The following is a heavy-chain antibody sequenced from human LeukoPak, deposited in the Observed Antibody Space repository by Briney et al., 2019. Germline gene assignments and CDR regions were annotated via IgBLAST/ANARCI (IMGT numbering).Heavy chain of an antibody. D-gene: IGHD3-10*01. J-gene: IGHJ4*02. Sequence: SETLSLTCTVSGGSISSYYWSWIRQPAGKGLEWIGRIYTSGSTNYNPSLKSRVTMSVDTSKNQFSLKLSSVTAADTAVYYRARDDYYYYGSGSPVWYFDYWGQGTLVTVSS. V-gene: IGHV4-4*07. CDR1: GGSISSYY. CDR3: ARDDYYYYGSGSPVWYFDY. CDR2: IYTSGST.